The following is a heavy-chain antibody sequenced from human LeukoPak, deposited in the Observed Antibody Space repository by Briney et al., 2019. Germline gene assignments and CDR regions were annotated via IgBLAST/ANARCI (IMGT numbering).Heavy chain of an antibody. CDR2: FDPEDGET. J-gene: IGHJ3*02. D-gene: IGHD3-22*01. Sequence: ASVKVSCKVSGYTLTELSMHWVRQAPGKGLEWMGGFDPEDGETIYAQKFQGRVTMTEDTSTDTAYMELSSLRFEDTAVYYCATATYYDSSGYYSHAFDIWGQGTMVTVSS. CDR3: ATATYYDSSGYYSHAFDI. V-gene: IGHV1-24*01. CDR1: GYTLTELS.